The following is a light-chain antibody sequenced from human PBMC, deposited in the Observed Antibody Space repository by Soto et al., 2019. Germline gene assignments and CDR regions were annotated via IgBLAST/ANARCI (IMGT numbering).Light chain of an antibody. CDR1: QTISTN. CDR3: QQSYSDPPT. CDR2: AAS. V-gene: IGKV1-39*01. Sequence: DIQMTQSPSSLSAAVGDIVTVTCRASQTISTNLNWYQQKPGKASNLLISAASSLQSGVPSRFSGSGSGTQFTLTISTLQPEDFATYYCQQSYSDPPTFGGGTKVEI. J-gene: IGKJ4*01.